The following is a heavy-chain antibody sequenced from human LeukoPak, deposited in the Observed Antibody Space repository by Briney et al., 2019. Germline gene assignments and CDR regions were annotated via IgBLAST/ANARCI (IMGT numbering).Heavy chain of an antibody. J-gene: IGHJ3*02. CDR3: ARHSALGYCSGGSCYSQAFDI. CDR2: IRSKANSYAT. Sequence: GGSLRLSCAASGFTFSGSAMHWVRQASGKGLEWVGRIRSKANSYATAYAASVKGRFTISRDDSKNTAYLQMNSLKTEDTAVYYCARHSALGYCSGGSCYSQAFDIWGQGTMVTVSS. V-gene: IGHV3-73*01. CDR1: GFTFSGSA. D-gene: IGHD2-15*01.